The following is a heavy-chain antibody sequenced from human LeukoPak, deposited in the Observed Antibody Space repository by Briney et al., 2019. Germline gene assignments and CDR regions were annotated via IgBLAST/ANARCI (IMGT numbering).Heavy chain of an antibody. V-gene: IGHV3-23*01. J-gene: IGHJ4*02. CDR3: AKDSFPVVVTAVLDY. D-gene: IGHD2-21*02. Sequence: GGSLRLSCAASGFTFSSYAMSWVRQAPGKGLEWVSAISGSGGSTYYADSVKARFTISRDNSKNTLYLQMNSLRAEDTAVYYCAKDSFPVVVTAVLDYWGQGTLVTVSS. CDR2: ISGSGGST. CDR1: GFTFSSYA.